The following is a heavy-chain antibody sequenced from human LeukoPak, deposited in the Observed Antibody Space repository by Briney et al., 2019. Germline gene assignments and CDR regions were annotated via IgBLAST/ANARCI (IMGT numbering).Heavy chain of an antibody. CDR2: ISSSSSYT. D-gene: IGHD2-21*02. CDR3: ARDLPHNCGGDCPWVY. V-gene: IGHV3-11*06. J-gene: IGHJ4*02. CDR1: GFTFSDYY. Sequence: PGGSLRLSCAASGFTFSDYYMSWIRQAPGKGLEWVSYISSSSSYTNYADSVKGRFTISRDNAKNSLYLQMNSLRAEDTAVYYCARDLPHNCGGDCPWVYWGQGTLVTVSS.